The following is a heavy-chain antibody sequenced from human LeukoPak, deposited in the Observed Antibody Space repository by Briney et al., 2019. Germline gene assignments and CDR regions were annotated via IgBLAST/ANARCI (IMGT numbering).Heavy chain of an antibody. J-gene: IGHJ4*02. D-gene: IGHD2-2*01. CDR2: IYTSGST. CDR3: ARGWYQLAFDY. Sequence: SQTLSLTCTVSGGSISSGSYYWSWIRQPAGKELEWIGRIYTSGSTSYNPSLKSRVTISVDTSKNQFSLKLSSVTAADTAVYYCARGWYQLAFDYWGQGTLVTVSS. V-gene: IGHV4-61*02. CDR1: GGSISSGSYY.